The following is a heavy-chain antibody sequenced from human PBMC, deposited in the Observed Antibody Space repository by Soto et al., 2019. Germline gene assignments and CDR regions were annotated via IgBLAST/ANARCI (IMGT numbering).Heavy chain of an antibody. V-gene: IGHV4-59*08. Sequence: SETLSLTCTVSGVSISSYYWSWIRQPPGKGLEWIGYIYYSGSTNYNPSLKSRVTISVDTSKNQFSLKLSSVTAADTAVYYCASTTYCGGDCYSFDYWGQGTLVTVSS. CDR3: ASTTYCGGDCYSFDY. CDR2: IYYSGST. D-gene: IGHD2-21*01. CDR1: GVSISSYY. J-gene: IGHJ4*02.